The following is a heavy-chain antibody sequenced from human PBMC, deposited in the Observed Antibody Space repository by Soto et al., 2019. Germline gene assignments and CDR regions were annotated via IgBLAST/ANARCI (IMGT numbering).Heavy chain of an antibody. J-gene: IGHJ4*02. V-gene: IGHV1-46*03. CDR2: INPSGGST. CDR3: ARDRTTVTPFDY. D-gene: IGHD4-17*01. CDR1: GYTFTSYY. Sequence: QVQLVQSGAEVKKPGASVKVSCKASGYTFTSYYMHWVRQAPGQGLEWMGLINPSGGSTSYAQKFQGRGTMTRDTSTSTVYMELSSLRSEDTAVYYCARDRTTVTPFDYWGQGTLVTVSS.